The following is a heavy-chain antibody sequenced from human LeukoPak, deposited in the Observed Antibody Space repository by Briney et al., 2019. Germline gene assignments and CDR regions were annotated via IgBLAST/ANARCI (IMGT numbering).Heavy chain of an antibody. V-gene: IGHV3-30*04. CDR2: ISYGGTKE. Sequence: PGRSLRLSCAASGFSFSDYALHWVRQAPGKGLEWVAVISYGGTKEYYADSVKGRFTISKDNSKNTLNLQMNSLRHEDTAVYYCARNKPITAFFGMDVWGQGTTVIVSS. D-gene: IGHD6-6*01. CDR3: ARNKPITAFFGMDV. CDR1: GFSFSDYA. J-gene: IGHJ6*02.